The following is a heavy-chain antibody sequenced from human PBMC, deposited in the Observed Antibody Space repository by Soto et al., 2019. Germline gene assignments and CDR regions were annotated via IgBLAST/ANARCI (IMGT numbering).Heavy chain of an antibody. V-gene: IGHV3-30*18. D-gene: IGHD1-7*01. CDR2: ISYDGSNK. CDR1: GFTFSSYG. J-gene: IGHJ5*02. CDR3: AKDRGLTGTTGFDP. Sequence: GGSLRLSCAASGFTFSSYGMHWVRQAPGKGLEWVAVISYDGSNKYYADSVKGRFTISRDNSKNTLYLQMNSLRAEDTAVYYCAKDRGLTGTTGFDPCGQGTLVTVS.